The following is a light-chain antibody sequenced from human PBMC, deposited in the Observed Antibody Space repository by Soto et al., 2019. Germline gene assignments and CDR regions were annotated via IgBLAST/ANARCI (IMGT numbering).Light chain of an antibody. J-gene: IGLJ1*01. V-gene: IGLV1-47*01. CDR2: RNN. Sequence: QAVVTQPPSASGTPGQRDTISCSGSSSNIGSNYVYWYQQLPGTAPKLLIYRNNQRPSGVPDRFSGSKSGTSASLAISGLRSEDEADYYCAAWDDSLSAFYVFGTGTKVTVL. CDR1: SSNIGSNY. CDR3: AAWDDSLSAFYV.